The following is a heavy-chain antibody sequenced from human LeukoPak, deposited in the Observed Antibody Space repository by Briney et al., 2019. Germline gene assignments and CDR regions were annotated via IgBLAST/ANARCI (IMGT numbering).Heavy chain of an antibody. CDR3: ARELGYCTNGVCYENFDY. V-gene: IGHV3-20*04. CDR1: GFTFDDYG. D-gene: IGHD2-8*01. J-gene: IGHJ4*02. CDR2: INWNGGST. Sequence: GGSLRLSCAASGFTFDDYGMSWVRQAPGKGLEWGSGINWNGGSTGYADSVKGRFTISRDNAKNSLYLQMNSLRAEDTALYYCARELGYCTNGVCYENFDYWGQGTLVTVSS.